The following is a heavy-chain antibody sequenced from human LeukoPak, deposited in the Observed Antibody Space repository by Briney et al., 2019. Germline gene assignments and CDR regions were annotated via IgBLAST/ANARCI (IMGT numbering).Heavy chain of an antibody. J-gene: IGHJ4*02. Sequence: GGSLRLSCAASGFTVSSNYMRWVRQAPGKGLEWVSVIYSDGGTYYADSVKGRFTIPRDNSKNTLYLQMNSLRAEDTAVYYCAKDKNGSGNFDYWGQGTLVTVSS. D-gene: IGHD3-10*01. CDR1: GFTVSSNY. CDR2: IYSDGGT. CDR3: AKDKNGSGNFDY. V-gene: IGHV3-66*01.